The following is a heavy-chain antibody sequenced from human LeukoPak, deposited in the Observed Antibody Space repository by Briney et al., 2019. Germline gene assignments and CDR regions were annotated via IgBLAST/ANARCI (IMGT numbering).Heavy chain of an antibody. V-gene: IGHV4-4*07. CDR2: IYTSGST. D-gene: IGHD2-2*01. CDR3: ARATPAPRYYYYYYMDV. CDR1: GGSISSYY. Sequence: SETLSLTCTVSGGSISSYYWSWIRQPAGKGLEWIGRIYTSGSTNYNPSLKSRVTMSVDTSKNQFSLKLSSVTAADTAVYYCARATPAPRYYYYYYMDVWGKGTTVTVSS. J-gene: IGHJ6*03.